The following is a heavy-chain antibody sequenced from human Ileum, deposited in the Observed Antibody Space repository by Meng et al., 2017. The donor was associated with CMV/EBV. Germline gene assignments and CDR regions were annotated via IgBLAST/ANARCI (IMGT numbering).Heavy chain of an antibody. CDR2: IIPMFGRG. Sequence: TFSSYAVRWVRQAPGQGLEWMGGIIPMFGRGSYAPKFQSRVTITTGESTSTAYMELSSLRSEGTAMYYCASVLGYSGYDSWGFFDYWGQGTLVTVSS. V-gene: IGHV1-69*05. D-gene: IGHD5-12*01. CDR3: ASVLGYSGYDSWGFFDY. J-gene: IGHJ4*02. CDR1: TFSSYA.